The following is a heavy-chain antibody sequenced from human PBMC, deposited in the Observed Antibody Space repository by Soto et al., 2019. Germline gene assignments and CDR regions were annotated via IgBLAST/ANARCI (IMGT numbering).Heavy chain of an antibody. Sequence: QVQLVQSGADVKKPGASVKVSCKASGHTFTSYYIHWVRQAPGQGLEWMGWINPNSGGTHYAQKFQGRVTMTGDTSLSTAYMELTSLRSDDTAVYYCARTNIRGNYFYSLDVWGQGTTVTVSS. CDR1: GHTFTSYY. D-gene: IGHD3-16*01. CDR2: INPNSGGT. V-gene: IGHV1-2*02. CDR3: ARTNIRGNYFYSLDV. J-gene: IGHJ6*02.